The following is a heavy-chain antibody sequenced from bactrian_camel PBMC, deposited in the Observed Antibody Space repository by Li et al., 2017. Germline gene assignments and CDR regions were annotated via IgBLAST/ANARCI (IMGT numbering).Heavy chain of an antibody. J-gene: IGHJ4*01. V-gene: IGHV3S40*01. D-gene: IGHD4*01. CDR3: ATDSLAATDYHQQPY. Sequence: VQLVESGGGLVQPGGSLRLSCVASGIDFSLYDMSWVRQAPGKGLEWVAVINMNGLRTYYSDSMKGRFTISRDNAKNTLYLQMNSLTSEDTAWYYCATDSLAATDYHQQPYWGQGTQVTVS. CDR2: INMNGLRT. CDR1: GIDFSLYD.